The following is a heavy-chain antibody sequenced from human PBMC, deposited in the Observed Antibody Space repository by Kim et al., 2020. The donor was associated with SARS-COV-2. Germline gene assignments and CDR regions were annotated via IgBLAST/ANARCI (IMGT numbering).Heavy chain of an antibody. CDR2: ICDIGASL. CDR1: GFTFSSYS. D-gene: IGHD1-26*01. V-gene: IGHV3-23*01. Sequence: GGSLRLSCAASGFTFSSYSMPWVRQAPGKGLEWVSSICDIGASLYYADSVKGRSTISRDNSKNTMYLQMNSLRAEDTAIYYCARGSTYCRTNWFDAWGQGALVTVS. J-gene: IGHJ5*02. CDR3: ARGSTYCRTNWFDA.